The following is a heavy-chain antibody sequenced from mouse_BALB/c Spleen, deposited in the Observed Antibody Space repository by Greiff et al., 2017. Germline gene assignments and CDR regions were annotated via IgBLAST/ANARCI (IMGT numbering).Heavy chain of an antibody. CDR1: GFSLTGYG. J-gene: IGHJ4*01. CDR2: IWGDGST. Sequence: VKLVESGPGLVAPSQSLSITCTVSGFSLTGYGVNWVRQPPGKGLEWLGMIWGDGSTDYNSALKSRLSISKDNSKSQVFLKMNSLQTDDTARYYCASRIYYGNSYYYAMDYWGQGTSVTVSS. D-gene: IGHD2-1*01. CDR3: ASRIYYGNSYYYAMDY. V-gene: IGHV2-6-7*01.